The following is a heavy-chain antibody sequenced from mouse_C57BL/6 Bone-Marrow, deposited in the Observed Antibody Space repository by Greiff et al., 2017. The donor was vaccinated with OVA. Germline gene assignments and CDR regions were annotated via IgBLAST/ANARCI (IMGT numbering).Heavy chain of an antibody. V-gene: IGHV10-1*01. J-gene: IGHJ4*01. CDR3: VRHRYGNLYYAMDY. Sequence: EVKLVESGGGLVQPKGSLKLSCAASGFSFNTYAMNWVRQAPGKGLEWVARIRSKSNNYATYYADSVKDRFTISRDDSESMLYLQMNNLKTEDTAMYYCVRHRYGNLYYAMDYWGQGTSVTVSS. CDR2: IRSKSNNYAT. CDR1: GFSFNTYA. D-gene: IGHD2-1*01.